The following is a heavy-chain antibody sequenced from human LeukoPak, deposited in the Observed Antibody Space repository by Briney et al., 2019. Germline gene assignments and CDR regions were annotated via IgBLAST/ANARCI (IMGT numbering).Heavy chain of an antibody. CDR3: AAGNWFDP. CDR2: INTNTGNP. Sequence: WASVKVSCKAPGYVFTNYAMNWVRQAPGQGLEWMGWINTNTGNPTYAQGFTGRFVFSLDTSVSTAYLQINSLKAEDTAVYYCAAGNWFDPWGQGTLVTVSS. V-gene: IGHV7-4-1*02. J-gene: IGHJ5*02. D-gene: IGHD6-13*01. CDR1: GYVFTNYA.